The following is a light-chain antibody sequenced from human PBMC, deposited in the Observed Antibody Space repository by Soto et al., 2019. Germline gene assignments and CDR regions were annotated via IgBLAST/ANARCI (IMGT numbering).Light chain of an antibody. J-gene: IGKJ5*01. CDR3: QQYNNWPIT. CDR1: QSLSSSS. Sequence: VVLKQSPVTLSLSTGERSTLSCRASQSLSSSSLAWYRQKPGQAPTLLIYGSSNRATGIPDRFSGSGSGTDFTLSISSLQSEDFVVYYCQQYNNWPITFGQGTQLEIK. CDR2: GSS. V-gene: IGKV3-20*01.